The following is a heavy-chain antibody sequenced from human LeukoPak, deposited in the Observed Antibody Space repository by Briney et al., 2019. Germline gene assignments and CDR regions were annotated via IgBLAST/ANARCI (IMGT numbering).Heavy chain of an antibody. V-gene: IGHV3-7*01. D-gene: IGHD5-12*01. CDR3: ARDGYSGYPADY. CDR1: GFTFSSYW. J-gene: IGHJ4*02. CDR2: IKQDGREK. Sequence: GGSLRLSCAASGFTFSSYWMSWVRQAPGKGLEWVANIKQDGREKYYVYSVKGRFTISRDNAKNSLYLQMNSLRAEDTAVYYCARDGYSGYPADYWGQGTLVTVSS.